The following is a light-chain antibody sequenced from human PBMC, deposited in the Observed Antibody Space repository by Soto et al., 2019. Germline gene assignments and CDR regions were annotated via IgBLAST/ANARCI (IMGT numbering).Light chain of an antibody. J-gene: IGKJ5*01. CDR3: QQYNNWPFS. CDR2: GAS. CDR1: ESVSTSY. Sequence: EIVLTQSPGTLSLSPGERATLSCRASESVSTSYLAWYQQSPGQAPRLLIYGASNRATGIPDRFSGSGSGTDFTLTISGLQSGDSAVYFCQQYNNWPFSFGQGTRLEI. V-gene: IGKV3-20*01.